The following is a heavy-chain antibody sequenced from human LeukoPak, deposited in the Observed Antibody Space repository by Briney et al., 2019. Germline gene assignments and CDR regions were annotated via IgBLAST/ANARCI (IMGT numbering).Heavy chain of an antibody. J-gene: IGHJ5*02. Sequence: GASVKVSCKASGYTFTGYYMHWVRQATGQGLEWMGWMNPNSGNTGYAQKFQGRVTMTRNTSISTANMELSSLRSEDTAMYYCARANMHRGGVPRWFDPWGQGTLVTVSS. CDR2: MNPNSGNT. CDR3: ARANMHRGGVPRWFDP. CDR1: GYTFTGYY. D-gene: IGHD3-3*01. V-gene: IGHV1-8*02.